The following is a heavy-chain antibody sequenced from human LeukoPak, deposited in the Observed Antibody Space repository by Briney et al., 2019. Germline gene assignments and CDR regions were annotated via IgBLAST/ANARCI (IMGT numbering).Heavy chain of an antibody. J-gene: IGHJ6*03. V-gene: IGHV4-34*01. CDR3: ARDTDQYSSGWYTPYYMDV. D-gene: IGHD6-19*01. CDR2: INHSGST. CDR1: GGSFSGYY. Sequence: PSETLSLTCAVYGGSFSGYYWSWIRQPPGKGLEWIGEINHSGSTNYNPSLKSRVTISVDTSKNQFSLKLSSVTAADTAVYYCARDTDQYSSGWYTPYYMDVWGKGTTVTVSS.